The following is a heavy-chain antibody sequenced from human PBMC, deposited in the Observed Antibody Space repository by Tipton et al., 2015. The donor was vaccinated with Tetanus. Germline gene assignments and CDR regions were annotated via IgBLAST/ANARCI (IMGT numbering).Heavy chain of an antibody. CDR3: ARGTTNWAHNGMDV. J-gene: IGHJ6*02. CDR2: IYYSGST. V-gene: IGHV4-31*03. D-gene: IGHD1/OR15-1a*01. Sequence: TLSLTCTVSGGSISSGGYYWSWIRQHPGKGLEWIGYIYYSGSTYYNPSLKSRVTISVDTSKNQFSLKLSSVTAADTAVYYCARGTTNWAHNGMDVWGQGTTVTVSS. CDR1: GGSISSGGYY.